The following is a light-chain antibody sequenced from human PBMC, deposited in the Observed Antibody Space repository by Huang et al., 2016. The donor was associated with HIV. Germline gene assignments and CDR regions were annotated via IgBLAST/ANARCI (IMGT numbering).Light chain of an antibody. CDR3: QQYNRFYT. CDR1: QSVGNW. J-gene: IGKJ2*01. CDR2: TAS. Sequence: DIQMTQSPSTLSASVGDRVTITCRASQSVGNWLAWYQQKPGQAPKLLFYTASTLQNGVPSRFSGSGSETEVTLTSNSLQPDDFATYYCQQYNRFYTFGQGTRLDIK. V-gene: IGKV1-5*03.